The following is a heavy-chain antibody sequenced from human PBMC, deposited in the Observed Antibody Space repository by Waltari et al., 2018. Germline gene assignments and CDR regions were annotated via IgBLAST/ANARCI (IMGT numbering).Heavy chain of an antibody. D-gene: IGHD3-10*01. CDR1: GGTFSSYA. J-gene: IGHJ4*02. V-gene: IGHV1-69*05. CDR3: ARDNAVHYYGSGSYEPFDY. Sequence: QVQLVQSGAEVKKPGSSVKVSCKASGGTFSSYAISWVRQAPGQGLEWMGGIVPIFGTANYAKKFQGRVTITTDESTSTAYMELSSLRSEDTAVYYCARDNAVHYYGSGSYEPFDYWGQGTLVTVSS. CDR2: IVPIFGTA.